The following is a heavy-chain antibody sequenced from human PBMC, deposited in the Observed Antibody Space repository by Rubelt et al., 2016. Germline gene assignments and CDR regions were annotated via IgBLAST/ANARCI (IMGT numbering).Heavy chain of an antibody. Sequence: VQLVESGGGLVQPGGSLRLSCAASGFTFSDYAMNWVRQSPGKGLEWVAYITGGSTTKYYADSVRGRFTISRDNAKNSLYLQLNSLRAGDTAVYYCARASGHYDYWGQGTPVTVSS. CDR3: ARASGHYDY. V-gene: IGHV3-48*04. CDR2: ITGGSTTK. D-gene: IGHD3-10*01. CDR1: GFTFSDYA. J-gene: IGHJ4*02.